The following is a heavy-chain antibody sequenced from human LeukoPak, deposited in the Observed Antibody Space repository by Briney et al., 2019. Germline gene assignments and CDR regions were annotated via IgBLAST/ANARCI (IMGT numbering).Heavy chain of an antibody. D-gene: IGHD5-18*01. CDR2: IWYDGSNK. CDR3: ARESENTAMGWFDP. CDR1: GFTFSSYG. V-gene: IGHV3-33*08. Sequence: GGSLRLSCAASGFTFSSYGMHWVRQAPGKGLEWVAVIWYDGSNKYYADSVKGRFTISRDNSKNTLYLQMNSLRAEDTAVYYCARESENTAMGWFDPWGQGTLVTVSS. J-gene: IGHJ5*02.